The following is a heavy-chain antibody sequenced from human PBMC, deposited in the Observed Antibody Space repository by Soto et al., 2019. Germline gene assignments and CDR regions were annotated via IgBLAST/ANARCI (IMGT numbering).Heavy chain of an antibody. Sequence: PSETLSLTCTVSGGSISSGGYYWSWIRKHPGKGLEWIGYIYYSGSTYYNPSLKSRVTISVDTSKNQFSLKLSSVTAADTAVYYCARDHGGHRPLSLDVWGQGTPVTVSS. V-gene: IGHV4-31*03. D-gene: IGHD3-3*01. CDR2: IYYSGST. J-gene: IGHJ6*02. CDR3: ARDHGGHRPLSLDV. CDR1: GGSISSGGYY.